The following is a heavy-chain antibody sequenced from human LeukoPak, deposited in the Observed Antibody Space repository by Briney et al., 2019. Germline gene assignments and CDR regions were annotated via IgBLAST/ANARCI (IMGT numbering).Heavy chain of an antibody. J-gene: IGHJ3*01. CDR2: ISAYNGNT. Sequence: VASVKVSCKASGYTFTNYYISWVRQAPGQGLEWMGWISAYNGNTNYAQNLQGRVTLTTDTSTSTAYMELRSLRSDDTAVYYCARSKGGITMIVVVNSAFDVWGPGTMVTVSS. V-gene: IGHV1-18*01. CDR3: ARSKGGITMIVVVNSAFDV. CDR1: GYTFTNYY. D-gene: IGHD3-22*01.